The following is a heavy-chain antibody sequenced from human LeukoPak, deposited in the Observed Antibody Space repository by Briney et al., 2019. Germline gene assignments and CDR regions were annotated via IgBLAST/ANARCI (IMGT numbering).Heavy chain of an antibody. CDR3: ARALFFDY. Sequence: GGSLRLSCAASGFTVSSNYMSWVRQAPGKGLEWVSIIHSGGSTFYADSVKGRFTISRDDSKNTLYLQMKSLRAEDTAVYYCARALFFDYWGQGTLVTVSS. V-gene: IGHV3-53*01. CDR2: IHSGGST. CDR1: GFTVSSNY. J-gene: IGHJ4*02. D-gene: IGHD2-21*01.